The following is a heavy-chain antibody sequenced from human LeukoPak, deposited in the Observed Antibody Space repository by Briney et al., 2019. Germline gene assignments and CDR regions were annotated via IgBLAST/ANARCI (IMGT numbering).Heavy chain of an antibody. CDR1: GFTFSSYG. CDR3: ARGSAALYYFDF. J-gene: IGHJ4*02. V-gene: IGHV3-33*01. CDR2: IWYDGSDI. Sequence: GGSLRLSCAASGFTFSSYGMHWGRQAPGKGLEWVALIWYDGSDIYYADSVKGRFIISRDNSKNTLYLQMNTLRAEDTAVYYCARGSAALYYFDFWGQGTLVTVSS.